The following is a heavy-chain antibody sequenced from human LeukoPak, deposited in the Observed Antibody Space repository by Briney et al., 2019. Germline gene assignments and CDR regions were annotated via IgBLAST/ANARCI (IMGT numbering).Heavy chain of an antibody. Sequence: GGSLRLSCAASGFTFSSYAMSWVRQAPGKGLEWVSSICGNGDDTYYADSVKGRFTISRDNSKNTLYLQMNSLRAEDTAVYYCAKEPLSGSFDYWGQGTLVTVSS. CDR1: GFTFSSYA. J-gene: IGHJ4*02. CDR3: AKEPLSGSFDY. V-gene: IGHV3-23*01. CDR2: ICGNGDDT. D-gene: IGHD3-10*01.